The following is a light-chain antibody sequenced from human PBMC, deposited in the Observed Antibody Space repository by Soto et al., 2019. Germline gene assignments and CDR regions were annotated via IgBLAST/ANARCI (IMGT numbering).Light chain of an antibody. CDR3: QQYGDWPPET. CDR2: GAS. V-gene: IGKV3-15*01. Sequence: EVVLTQSPATLSVSPGERATLSCRASQSVSRNLAWYQQKPGQAPRLLIYGASTRATGGPARFSGSGSATEFTLSISSLQSEDVAVYYCQQYGDWPPETFGQGTKLEI. CDR1: QSVSRN. J-gene: IGKJ2*01.